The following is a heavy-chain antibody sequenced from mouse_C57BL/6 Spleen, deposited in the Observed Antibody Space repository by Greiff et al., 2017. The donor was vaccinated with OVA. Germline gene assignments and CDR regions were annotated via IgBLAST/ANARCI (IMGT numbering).Heavy chain of an antibody. CDR1: GFSLTSYG. CDR2: IWSGGST. D-gene: IGHD2-4*01. Sequence: VQLQQSGPGLVQPSQSLSITCTVSGFSLTSYGVHWVRQSPGKGLEWLGVIWSGGSTAYYAAFMSSLSITKDNSKSQVFFKMNSLQADDTAIYYCAPIYYDYGYWYYDVWGTGTTVTVSS. V-gene: IGHV2-5*01. CDR3: APIYYDYGYWYYDV. J-gene: IGHJ1*03.